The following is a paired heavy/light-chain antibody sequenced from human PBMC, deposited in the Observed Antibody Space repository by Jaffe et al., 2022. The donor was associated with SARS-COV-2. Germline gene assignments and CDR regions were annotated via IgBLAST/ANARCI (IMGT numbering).Heavy chain of an antibody. V-gene: IGHV2-5*02. CDR3: AHRLGGGYSGSGTYGAFHL. J-gene: IGHJ3*01. Sequence: QITLKESGPTLVKPTQTLTLTCTLSGFSVTNRGVGVGWIRQPPKKALEWLALIYWDGDKYYSPSLKNRVTITKDTFRNQVVLEMTNMDPVDAGTYYCAHRLGGGYSGSGTYGAFHLWGQGTMVSVSS. CDR1: GFSVTNRGVG. CDR2: IYWDGDK. D-gene: IGHD3-10*01.
Light chain of an antibody. J-gene: IGKJ4*01. CDR3: QQYYDFDLT. CDR1: QSLLSNNKIY. V-gene: IGKV4-1*01. Sequence: DIVMTQSPDSLAVSLGERATINCKSSQSLLSNNKIYLAWYQHKPGQRPKLLIYWASTRESGVPDRFRGSGSGTDFTLTISSLQAEDVAVYYCQQYYDFDLTFGGGTKVEIK. CDR2: WAS.